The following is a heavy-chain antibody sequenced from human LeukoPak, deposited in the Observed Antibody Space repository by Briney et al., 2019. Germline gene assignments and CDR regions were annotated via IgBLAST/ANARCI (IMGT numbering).Heavy chain of an antibody. D-gene: IGHD3-9*01. CDR3: ASNPIPTDYDISTGYYRPKHYFDY. V-gene: IGHV3-11*04. CDR2: ISSSGSTI. Sequence: PGGSLRLSCAASGFTSSDHYMDWVRQAPGKGLEWVSYISSSGSTIYYADSVKGRFTISRDNAKNSLYLQMNSLRAEDTAVYYCASNPIPTDYDISTGYYRPKHYFDYWGQGTLVTVSS. CDR1: GFTSSDHY. J-gene: IGHJ4*02.